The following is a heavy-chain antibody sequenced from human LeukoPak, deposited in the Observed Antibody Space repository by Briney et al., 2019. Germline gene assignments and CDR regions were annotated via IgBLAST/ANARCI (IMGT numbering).Heavy chain of an antibody. CDR2: IIPIFGTA. V-gene: IGHV1-69*13. CDR3: ARDPYDSSGYGNWFDP. J-gene: IGHJ5*02. D-gene: IGHD3-22*01. CDR1: GGTFSSYA. Sequence: GASVKVSCKASGGTFSSYAISWVRQAPGQGLEWMGGIIPIFGTANYAQKFQGRVTITADESTSTAYMELSSLRSEDTAVYYCARDPYDSSGYGNWFDPWGQGTLVTVSS.